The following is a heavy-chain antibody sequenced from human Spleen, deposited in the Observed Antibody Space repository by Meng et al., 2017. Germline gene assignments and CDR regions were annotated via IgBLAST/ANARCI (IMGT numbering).Heavy chain of an antibody. CDR3: ARGPTTMAHDFDY. V-gene: IGHV4-4*02. D-gene: IGHD4-11*01. Sequence: QGQWQGSGPGLVKPSGTLSLPCAVSGGSISDTNWWNWVRQPPEKGLEWIGEINHSGSTNYNPSLESRATISVDTSQNNLSLKLSSVTAADSAVYYCARGPTTMAHDFDYWGQGTLVTVSS. CDR1: GGSISDTNW. J-gene: IGHJ4*02. CDR2: INHSGST.